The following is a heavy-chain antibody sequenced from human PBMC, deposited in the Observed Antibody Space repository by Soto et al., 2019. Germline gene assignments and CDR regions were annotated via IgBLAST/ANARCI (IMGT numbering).Heavy chain of an antibody. Sequence: EVQLLESGGRLVQPGGSLRLSCAASGFTFSSYAMNWVRQAPGKGLEWVSAISGSGRSTDYADSVEGRFTISRDNSKNTLYLQMSSLRAEDTAVYYCATAGGIAVPGSHLDYWGQGTLVTVSS. CDR1: GFTFSSYA. V-gene: IGHV3-23*01. CDR2: ISGSGRST. J-gene: IGHJ4*02. D-gene: IGHD6-19*01. CDR3: ATAGGIAVPGSHLDY.